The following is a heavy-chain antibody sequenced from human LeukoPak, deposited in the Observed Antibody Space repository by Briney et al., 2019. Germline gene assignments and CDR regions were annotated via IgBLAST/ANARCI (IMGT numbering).Heavy chain of an antibody. CDR2: IT. CDR3: ARDRIGFGESVSNWFDP. V-gene: IGHV4-34*01. J-gene: IGHJ5*02. D-gene: IGHD3-10*01. CDR1: GGSFSGYY. Sequence: SETLSLTCAVYGGSFSGYYWSWIRQPPGKGLEWIGEITNYNPSLKGRVSISVDTSKSQFSLKLNSVTAADTAVYYCARDRIGFGESVSNWFDPWGQGTLVTVSS.